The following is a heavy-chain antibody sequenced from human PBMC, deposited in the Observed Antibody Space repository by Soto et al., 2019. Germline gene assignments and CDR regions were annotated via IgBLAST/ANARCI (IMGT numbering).Heavy chain of an antibody. J-gene: IGHJ4*02. Sequence: QVQLVQSGAEVKKPGSSVKVSCKASGGTFSSYTISWVRQAPGQGLEWMGRIIPILGIANYAQKFQGRVTITADKSTSTAYRELSSLRSEDTAVYYCAREEQLGSYYFDYWGQGTLVTVSS. V-gene: IGHV1-69*08. CDR3: AREEQLGSYYFDY. D-gene: IGHD6-13*01. CDR1: GGTFSSYT. CDR2: IIPILGIA.